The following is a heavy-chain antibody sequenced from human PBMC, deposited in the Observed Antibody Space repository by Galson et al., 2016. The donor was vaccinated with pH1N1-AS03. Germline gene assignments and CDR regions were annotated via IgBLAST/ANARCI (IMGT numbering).Heavy chain of an antibody. CDR3: TATYCSSRDYCYYY. V-gene: IGHV3-15*01. CDR1: GFTFNNAW. J-gene: IGHJ4*02. Sequence: SLRLSCAASGFTFNNAWMSWVRQAPGKGLEWVGRIKSKTDGGTIDYAAPAKGRFTISRHDSIDTLFLQMSSLKTEDTDVYYCTATYCSSRDYCYYYWGQGTLVTVSS. D-gene: IGHD2-2*01. CDR2: IKSKTDGGTI.